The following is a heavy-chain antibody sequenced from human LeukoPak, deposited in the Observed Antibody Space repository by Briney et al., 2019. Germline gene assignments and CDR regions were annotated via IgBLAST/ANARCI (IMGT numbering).Heavy chain of an antibody. Sequence: SETLSLTCAVYGRSFSGYYWSWIRQPPGKGLEWIGEINHSGGTNYNPSLKSRVTISVDTSKSQFSLKLSSVTAADTAVYYCARALGYCSGGSCYSDYWGQGTLVTVSS. CDR3: ARALGYCSGGSCYSDY. D-gene: IGHD2-15*01. J-gene: IGHJ4*02. V-gene: IGHV4-34*01. CDR1: GRSFSGYY. CDR2: INHSGGT.